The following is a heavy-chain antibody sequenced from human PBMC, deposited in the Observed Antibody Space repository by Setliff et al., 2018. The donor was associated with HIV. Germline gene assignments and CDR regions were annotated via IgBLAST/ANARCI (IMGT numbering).Heavy chain of an antibody. V-gene: IGHV4-34*01. Sequence: SETLSLTCAVYGGSFTGDYWSWVRQPPGKGLEWIGEINHSGSTNYNPSLKSRVTLSVDTSKNQFFLSLRYVAAAGAALYYCARGSYRGTGYFVRYFDYWGQGILVTVSS. J-gene: IGHJ4*02. CDR1: GGSFTGDY. CDR3: ARGSYRGTGYFVRYFDY. CDR2: INHSGST. D-gene: IGHD3-9*01.